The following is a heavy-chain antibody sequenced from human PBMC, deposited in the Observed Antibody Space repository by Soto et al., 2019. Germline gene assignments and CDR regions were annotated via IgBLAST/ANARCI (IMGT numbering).Heavy chain of an antibody. D-gene: IGHD4-17*01. CDR1: GGTFSSYT. CDR3: AEGSTTVTDFDY. V-gene: IGHV1-69*02. Sequence: QVQLVQSGAEVKKPGSSVKVSCKASGGTFSSYTISWVRQAPGQGLEWMGRIIPILGIANYAQKFQGRVMITADKSTSTAYMELSSLRSEDTAVYYCAEGSTTVTDFDYWGQGTLVTVSS. J-gene: IGHJ4*02. CDR2: IIPILGIA.